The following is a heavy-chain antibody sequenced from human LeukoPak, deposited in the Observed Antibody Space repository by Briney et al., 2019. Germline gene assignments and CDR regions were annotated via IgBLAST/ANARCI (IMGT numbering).Heavy chain of an antibody. D-gene: IGHD2-2*01. CDR1: GYSFTSYY. V-gene: IGHV1-46*01. J-gene: IGHJ4*02. CDR3: ATDGSSTDDYYFDY. Sequence: ASVKVSCKASGYSFTSYYIHWVRQAPGQGLEWMGIINTSGGSTSYAQKFQGRVIMTRDTSTSTVYMDLSSLRSEDTAVYYCATDGSSTDDYYFDYWGQGTLVTVSS. CDR2: INTSGGST.